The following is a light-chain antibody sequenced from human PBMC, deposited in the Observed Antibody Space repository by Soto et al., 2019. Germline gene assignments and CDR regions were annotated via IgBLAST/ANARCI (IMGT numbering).Light chain of an antibody. Sequence: EIVMTQSPATLSASPGERATRSCRASQSISSNIAWYQQKPGQAPRLLIYGASTRATGIPARFSGSGSGTELTLTISSLQSEDFAVYYCQQYSNWPPWTFGQGTKVDIK. CDR3: QQYSNWPPWT. J-gene: IGKJ1*01. CDR2: GAS. CDR1: QSISSN. V-gene: IGKV3-15*01.